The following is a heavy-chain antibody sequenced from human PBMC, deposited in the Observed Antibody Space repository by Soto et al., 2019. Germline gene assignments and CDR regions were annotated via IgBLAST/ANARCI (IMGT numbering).Heavy chain of an antibody. Sequence: GASLKISCKGSGYSFTSYWIGWVRQMPGKGLEWMGIIYPGDSDTRYSPSFQGQVTISADKSISTAYLQWSSLKASDTAMYYCARQNSNYYYGMDVWGQGTTVTVSS. V-gene: IGHV5-51*01. CDR1: GYSFTSYW. D-gene: IGHD4-4*01. J-gene: IGHJ6*02. CDR3: ARQNSNYYYGMDV. CDR2: IYPGDSDT.